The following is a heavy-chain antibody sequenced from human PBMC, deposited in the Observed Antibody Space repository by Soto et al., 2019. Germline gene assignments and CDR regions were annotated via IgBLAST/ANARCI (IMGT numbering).Heavy chain of an antibody. CDR1: GCMFGAHA. D-gene: IGHD3-16*01. Sequence: PGVSLRLSCAASGCMFGAHAMSWVRQAPGKGLEWVSAINWIGGSTNYADSMKGRFTISRDNAKNSLYLQMSSLRAEDTALYYCARHGGTPDLYFDYWGQGTPVTVSS. V-gene: IGHV3-20*04. J-gene: IGHJ4*02. CDR2: INWIGGST. CDR3: ARHGGTPDLYFDY.